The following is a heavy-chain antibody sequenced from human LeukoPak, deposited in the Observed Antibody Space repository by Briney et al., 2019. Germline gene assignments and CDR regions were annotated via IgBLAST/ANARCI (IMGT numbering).Heavy chain of an antibody. CDR2: IALTDDDR. J-gene: IGHJ4*02. V-gene: IGHV3-23*01. CDR1: GFFFAGYG. D-gene: IGHD3-9*01. CDR3: ARLILTGVPTRGYFDS. Sequence: GGSLRLSCAVSGFFFAGYGMTWLRQAPGKGLEWGSGIALTDDDREYAASVRGRFTISRDNFQRSLYSQLNSLRAEDTAVYYCARLILTGVPTRGYFDSWGQGTLVTVSS.